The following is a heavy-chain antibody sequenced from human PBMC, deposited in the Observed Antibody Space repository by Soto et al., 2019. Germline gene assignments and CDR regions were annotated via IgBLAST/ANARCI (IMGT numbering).Heavy chain of an antibody. J-gene: IGHJ4*02. CDR1: GFIVSSRY. D-gene: IGHD6-13*01. CDR3: ARCSGWYGQGYFDC. CDR2: IYSDGRT. V-gene: IGHV3-53*02. Sequence: DVQLVETGGGLIQPGGSLRLSCAASGFIVSSRYMSWVRQAPGKGLEWVSVIYSDGRTYYADSVKGRFTISRDNFKNTLYLQMNGLSVDDTTVYYCARCSGWYGQGYFDCWGQGTVVTVSS.